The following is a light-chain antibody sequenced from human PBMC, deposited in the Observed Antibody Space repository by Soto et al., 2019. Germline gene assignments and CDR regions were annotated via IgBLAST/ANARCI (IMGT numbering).Light chain of an antibody. J-gene: IGKJ1*01. CDR2: GAS. V-gene: IGKV3-15*01. CDR1: QSLSNS. CDR3: QQYNNWPPWT. Sequence: EIVLTQSPGTLSLSPGERATLSCRASQSLSNSELAWYQQKPGQAPRLLIYGASSRATGIPARFSGSGSGTEFTLTISSLQSEDFAVYYCQQYNNWPPWTFGRGTKVDIK.